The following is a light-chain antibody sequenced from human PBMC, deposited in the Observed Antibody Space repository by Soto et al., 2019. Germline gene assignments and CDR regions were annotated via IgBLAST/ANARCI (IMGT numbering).Light chain of an antibody. V-gene: IGKV3-20*01. Sequence: EIVLTQSPGTLSLSPGERATVSCRASQSVSSSHLAWYQQKPGQAPRLLIYGASNRATGIPDRFSGGGSGTDFTLTISRLEPEDFALYYCQPYGNSLYTFGQGTKLEIK. CDR3: QPYGNSLYT. J-gene: IGKJ2*01. CDR1: QSVSSSH. CDR2: GAS.